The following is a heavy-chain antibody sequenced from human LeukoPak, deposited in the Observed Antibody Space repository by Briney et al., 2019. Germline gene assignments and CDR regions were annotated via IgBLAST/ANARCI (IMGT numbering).Heavy chain of an antibody. CDR1: GYTFTGYY. Sequence: GASVKVSCKASGYTFTGYYMHWVRQAPGQGLEWMGWISCYNGNTNYAQNLLGRVTMTTDTSTSTAYMELRSLKSDDTAVYYCARTYYYDSTSYNWFDPWGQGTLVTVSP. D-gene: IGHD3-22*01. J-gene: IGHJ5*02. CDR3: ARTYYYDSTSYNWFDP. CDR2: ISCYNGNT. V-gene: IGHV1-18*04.